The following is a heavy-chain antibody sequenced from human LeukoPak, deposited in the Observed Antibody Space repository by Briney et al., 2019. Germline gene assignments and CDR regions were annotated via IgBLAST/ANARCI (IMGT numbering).Heavy chain of an antibody. J-gene: IGHJ4*02. Sequence: SETLSLTCAVSGYSIIIGGYYWSGIRQHPGKGLEWIGYIYYSGITYYNPSLKSRVTISVDTSKNHFSLKLTSATAAATAVSYCAREGVLRYYFDYWGQGTLVTVSS. CDR2: IYYSGIT. D-gene: IGHD3-9*01. CDR3: AREGVLRYYFDY. CDR1: GYSIIIGGYY. V-gene: IGHV4-31*11.